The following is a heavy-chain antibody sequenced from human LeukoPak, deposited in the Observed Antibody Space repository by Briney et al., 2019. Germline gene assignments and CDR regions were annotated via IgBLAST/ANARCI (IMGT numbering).Heavy chain of an antibody. CDR3: AKSNGYGLIDI. Sequence: PSETLSLTCSVSGYSISTAYYWGWIRQPPGKGLEWIGSIYHSGSTYYNPSLKSRVTISLDTSRNQFSLKLNSVTAADTAAYYCAKSNGYGLIDIWGQGTMVTVSS. D-gene: IGHD3-10*01. CDR1: GYSISTAYY. V-gene: IGHV4-38-2*02. J-gene: IGHJ3*02. CDR2: IYHSGST.